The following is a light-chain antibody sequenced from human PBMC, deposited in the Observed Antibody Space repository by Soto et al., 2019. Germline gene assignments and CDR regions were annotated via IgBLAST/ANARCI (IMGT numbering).Light chain of an antibody. Sequence: DIQMTHSPPTLSASVGDRVTITCLASQSISSWLAWYQQKPGKAPKLLIYDASSLESGVPSRFSGSGSGTEFTLTISSLQPDDFATYYCQQYNSYSWTFGQGTKVDIK. CDR1: QSISSW. CDR2: DAS. V-gene: IGKV1-5*01. J-gene: IGKJ1*01. CDR3: QQYNSYSWT.